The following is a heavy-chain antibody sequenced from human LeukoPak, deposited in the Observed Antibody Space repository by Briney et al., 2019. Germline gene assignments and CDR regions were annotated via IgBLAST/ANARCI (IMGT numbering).Heavy chain of an antibody. J-gene: IGHJ4*02. CDR2: IYHSGST. D-gene: IGHD2-2*01. CDR1: GYSISSGYY. V-gene: IGHV4-38-2*01. CDR3: ARQVRQLRAIDY. Sequence: SETLSLTCAVPGYSISSGYYWGWIRQPPGKGLEWIGSIYHSGSTYYNPSLKSRVTISVDTSKNQFSLKLSSVTAADTAVYYCARQVRQLRAIDYWGQGTLVTVSS.